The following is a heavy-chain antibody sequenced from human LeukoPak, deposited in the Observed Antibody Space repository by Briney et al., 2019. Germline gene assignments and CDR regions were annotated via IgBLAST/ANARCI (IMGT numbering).Heavy chain of an antibody. D-gene: IGHD3-22*01. CDR1: GGTFSSYA. V-gene: IGHV1-69*04. CDR2: IIPIFGIA. CDR3: ARDPTIVDSSGYYRGGYFDY. Sequence: SVKVSCKASGGTFSSYAISWVRQAPGQGLEWMGRIIPIFGIANYAQKFQGRVTITADKSTSTAYMELSSLRAEDTAVYYCARDPTIVDSSGYYRGGYFDYWGQGTLVTVSS. J-gene: IGHJ4*02.